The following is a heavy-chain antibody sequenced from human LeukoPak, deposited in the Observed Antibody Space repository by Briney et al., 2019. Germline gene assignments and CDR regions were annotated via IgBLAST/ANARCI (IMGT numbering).Heavy chain of an antibody. CDR2: IYTTGIT. CDR1: GGSLRSYY. D-gene: IGHD2/OR15-2a*01. Sequence: PSETLSLTCTVSGGSLRSYYWSWIRQPAGKALEWIGHIYTTGITNYNPSLKSRVTMSVDTSKNQFSLKVISVTAADTAVYYCARVEDSECWFDPWGQGTLVTVSS. CDR3: ARVEDSECWFDP. J-gene: IGHJ5*02. V-gene: IGHV4-4*07.